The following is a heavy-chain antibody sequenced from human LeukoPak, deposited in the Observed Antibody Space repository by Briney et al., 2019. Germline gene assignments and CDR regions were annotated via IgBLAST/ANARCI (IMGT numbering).Heavy chain of an antibody. CDR2: IYYSGST. V-gene: IGHV4-39*01. CDR3: ARRGGYCSGVSCLSWFDP. J-gene: IGHJ5*02. Sequence: SETLSLTCTVSGGSISSYYWSWIRQPPGKGLEYIGSIYYSGSTYYNPSPKSRVTISVDTSKNQFSLKLSSVTAADTAVYYCARRGGYCSGVSCLSWFDPWGQGTLVTVSS. D-gene: IGHD2-15*01. CDR1: GGSISSYY.